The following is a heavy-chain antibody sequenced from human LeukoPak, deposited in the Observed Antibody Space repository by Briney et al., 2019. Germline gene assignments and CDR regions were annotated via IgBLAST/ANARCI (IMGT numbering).Heavy chain of an antibody. J-gene: IGHJ5*02. CDR2: INHSGST. CDR1: GGSFSGYY. D-gene: IGHD6-6*01. Sequence: SETLSLTCAVYGGSFSGYYWSWIRQPPGKGLEWIGEINHSGSTNYNPSLKSRVTISVDTSKNQFSLKLSSVTAADTAVYYCARRSTAAAFTRLFDPWGQGTLVTVSS. CDR3: ARRSTAAAFTRLFDP. V-gene: IGHV4-34*01.